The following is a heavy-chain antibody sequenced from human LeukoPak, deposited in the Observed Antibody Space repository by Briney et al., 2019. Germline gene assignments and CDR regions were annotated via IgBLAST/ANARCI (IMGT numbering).Heavy chain of an antibody. J-gene: IGHJ6*03. Sequence: GGSLRLSCAASGFTFSSYAMHWVRQAPGKGLEWVAVISYDGSNKYYADSVKGRFTISRDNSKNTLYLQMNSLRAEDTAVYYCARGDGSMVRDFYYYYMDVWGKGTTVTVSS. CDR2: ISYDGSNK. D-gene: IGHD3-10*01. V-gene: IGHV3-30-3*01. CDR1: GFTFSSYA. CDR3: ARGDGSMVRDFYYYYMDV.